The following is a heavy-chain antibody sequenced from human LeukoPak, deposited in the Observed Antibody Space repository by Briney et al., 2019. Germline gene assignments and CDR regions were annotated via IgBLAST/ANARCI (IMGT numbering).Heavy chain of an antibody. CDR2: ISPSAGTI. J-gene: IGHJ5*02. D-gene: IGHD1-26*01. CDR3: ARKTVGAKNWFDP. CDR1: GFTFSSYE. Sequence: PGGSLRLSCAASGFTFSSYEMNWFRQAPGKGLEWVSYISPSAGTIYYADSVKGRFTISRDNAKNSLYLQMNSLRAEDSAVYYCARKTVGAKNWFDPWGQGTLVTVSS. V-gene: IGHV3-48*03.